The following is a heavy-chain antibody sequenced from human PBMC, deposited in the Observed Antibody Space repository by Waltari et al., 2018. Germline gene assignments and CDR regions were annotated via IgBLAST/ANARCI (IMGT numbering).Heavy chain of an antibody. Sequence: QVQLVQSGAEVKKPGSSVKVPCKASGGTFSSYAISWGRQAPGPGLEWMGGIIPIFGTANDAQKFQGRVTITADESTSTAYMELSSLRSEDTAVYYCATRPTRQWLLGAFDIWGQGTMVTVSS. CDR2: IIPIFGTA. D-gene: IGHD6-19*01. CDR1: GGTFSSYA. V-gene: IGHV1-69*01. J-gene: IGHJ3*02. CDR3: ATRPTRQWLLGAFDI.